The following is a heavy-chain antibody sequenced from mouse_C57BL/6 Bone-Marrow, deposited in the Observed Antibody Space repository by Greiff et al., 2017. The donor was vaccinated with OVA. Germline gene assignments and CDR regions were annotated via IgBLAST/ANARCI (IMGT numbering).Heavy chain of an antibody. Sequence: QVQLQQPGAELVKPGASVRLSCKASGYTFTSYWMHWVKQRPGRGLEWIGRIDPNSGGTTYNEKFKSKATLTVDKPSSTAYMQLRSLTSEDSAVYYCARVAYYHYQAWFADWGQGTLVTVSA. CDR2: IDPNSGGT. J-gene: IGHJ3*01. CDR3: ARVAYYHYQAWFAD. V-gene: IGHV1-72*01. D-gene: IGHD2-4*01. CDR1: GYTFTSYW.